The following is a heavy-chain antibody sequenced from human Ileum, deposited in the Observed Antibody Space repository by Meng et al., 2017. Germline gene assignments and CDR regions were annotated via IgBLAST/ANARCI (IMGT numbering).Heavy chain of an antibody. J-gene: IGHJ3*02. Sequence: GGSLRLPCAASGFPFSNYWMSWVRQVPGKGLEWVANINQDTSSRDYVPSVKGRFTISRDNAKNSLYLQMNNLRIEDTAVYYCTHPLIVGAADALDIWGPGTMVTVSS. CDR3: THPLIVGAADALDI. CDR1: GFPFSNYW. CDR2: INQDTSSR. V-gene: IGHV3-7*01. D-gene: IGHD1-26*01.